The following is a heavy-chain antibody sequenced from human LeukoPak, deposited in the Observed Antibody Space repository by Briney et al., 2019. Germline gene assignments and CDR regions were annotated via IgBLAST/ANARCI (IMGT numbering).Heavy chain of an antibody. D-gene: IGHD6-13*01. Sequence: ASVKVSCKASGGTFSSYAISWVRQAPGQGLEWMGGIIPIFGTANYAQKFQGRVTITADKSTSTAYMELSSLRSEDTAVYYCARLRSSSWYYFVSSGSWFDPWGQGTLVTVSS. V-gene: IGHV1-69*06. J-gene: IGHJ5*02. CDR1: GGTFSSYA. CDR2: IIPIFGTA. CDR3: ARLRSSSWYYFVSSGSWFDP.